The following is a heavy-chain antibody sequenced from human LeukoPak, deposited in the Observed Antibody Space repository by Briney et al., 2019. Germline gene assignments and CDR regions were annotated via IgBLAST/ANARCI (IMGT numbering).Heavy chain of an antibody. CDR1: GFTFSDSA. Sequence: GGSLRLSCAASGFTFSDSAMTWVRQAPGKGLEWVSLINFSGGNTYYADSVRGRFTISRDNSKDTLYLQMNSLRAEDTAIYYCVRDIELSTWGLGTMVTVSS. D-gene: IGHD3-16*02. CDR2: INFSGGNT. V-gene: IGHV3-23*01. J-gene: IGHJ3*01. CDR3: VRDIELST.